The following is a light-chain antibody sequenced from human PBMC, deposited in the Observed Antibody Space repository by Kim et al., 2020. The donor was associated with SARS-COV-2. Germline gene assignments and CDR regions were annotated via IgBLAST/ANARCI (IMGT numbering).Light chain of an antibody. J-gene: IGLJ2*01. CDR3: SSYTSSGTLVI. V-gene: IGLV2-14*03. Sequence: QSALTQPASVSGSPGQSITISCTGTSSDIGGYNYVSWYQQYPDKAPKLLFYDVTDRPSRVSNRFSGSKSGNTASLTISGLQAEDEGYYYCSSYTSSGTLVIFGGGTQLTVL. CDR1: SSDIGGYNY. CDR2: DVT.